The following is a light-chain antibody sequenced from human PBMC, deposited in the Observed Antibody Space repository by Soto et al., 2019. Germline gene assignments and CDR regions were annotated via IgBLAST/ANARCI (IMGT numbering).Light chain of an antibody. V-gene: IGKV4-1*01. CDR3: QQYYSDFFT. J-gene: IGKJ2*01. CDR1: QSLLYSSNNKTY. Sequence: DIVMTQSPDSLTVSLDERATFNCKSSQSLLYSSNNKTYLAWYQHRPGQSPKMLIFWASARESGVPDRFAGSGSETDFTLTISSLQPEDAAVYYCQQYYSDFFTFGQGTRLEIK. CDR2: WAS.